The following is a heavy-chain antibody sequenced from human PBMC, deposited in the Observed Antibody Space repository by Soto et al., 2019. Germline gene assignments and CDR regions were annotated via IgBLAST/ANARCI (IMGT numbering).Heavy chain of an antibody. CDR2: IKQDGSEE. V-gene: IGHV3-7*01. CDR3: ARIAVSGRGWAV. Sequence: EVKLVESGGGLVQPGGSLRLSCVDSGFTFSSYWMSWVRQAPVKGLEWVGNIKQDGSEEHYVDSGNGLFTISRDNAKNSMYLQMNSLRAEDTAVYSCARIAVSGRGWAVWGEWTTVVVSS. CDR1: GFTFSSYW. J-gene: IGHJ6*04. D-gene: IGHD6-19*01.